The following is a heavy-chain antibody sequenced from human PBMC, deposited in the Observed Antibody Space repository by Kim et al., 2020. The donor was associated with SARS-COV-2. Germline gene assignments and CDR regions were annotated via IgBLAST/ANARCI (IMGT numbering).Heavy chain of an antibody. V-gene: IGHV4-34*01. J-gene: IGHJ4*02. CDR1: GGSFSGYY. CDR3: AVTTEGYEIMDY. Sequence: SETLSLTCAVYGGSFSGYYWSWIRQPPGKGLEWIGEINHSGSTNYNPSRKSRVTISVDTSKNQFSLKLSSVTAADTAVYYCAVTTEGYEIMDYWGQGTLVTVSS. CDR2: INHSGST. D-gene: IGHD4-17*01.